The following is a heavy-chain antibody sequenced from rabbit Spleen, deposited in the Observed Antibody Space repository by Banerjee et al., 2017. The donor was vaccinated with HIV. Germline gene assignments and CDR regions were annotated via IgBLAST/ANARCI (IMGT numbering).Heavy chain of an antibody. D-gene: IGHD4-1*01. J-gene: IGHJ6*01. CDR2: IRAGSSGTT. CDR3: ARDLDGVIGWNFGW. CDR1: GFDFSSGY. V-gene: IGHV1S40*01. Sequence: QSLEESGGGLVQPEGSLTLTCKASGFDFSSGYMCWVRQAPGKGLEWIGSIRAGSSGTTYYATWAKGRFTISKTSSTTVTLQMTSLTAADTATYFCARDLDGVIGWNFGWWGQGTLVTVS.